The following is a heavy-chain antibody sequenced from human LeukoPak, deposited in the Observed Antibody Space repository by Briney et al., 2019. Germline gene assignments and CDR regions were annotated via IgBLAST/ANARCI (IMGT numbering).Heavy chain of an antibody. CDR2: INRCGGKT. CDR1: GYTFTSYY. CDR3: AREGSSSGYAFFY. D-gene: IGHD3-22*01. V-gene: IGHV1-46*01. J-gene: IGHJ4*02. Sequence: ASVKVSCKASGYTFTSYYMHWGRQAPGQGHEWMGIINRCGGKTSYPQKFQRRLTMTRDTSTSTIYMALSSLRSEHPPVYYCAREGSSSGYAFFYWGPRAPVTVSS.